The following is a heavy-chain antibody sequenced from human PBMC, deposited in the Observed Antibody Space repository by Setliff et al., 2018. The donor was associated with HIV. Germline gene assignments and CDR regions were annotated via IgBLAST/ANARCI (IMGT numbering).Heavy chain of an antibody. V-gene: IGHV1-24*01. J-gene: IGHJ4*02. CDR3: ARQLSNSLDY. Sequence: ASVKVSCKVSAYTLSELSMHWVRQAPGEGLEWMGGFDPEDGETIYAEKFQGRVTMTEDTTTETAYMELSSLRSEDTAVYFCARQLSNSLDYWGQGTLVTVSS. CDR2: FDPEDGET. D-gene: IGHD1-1*01. CDR1: AYTLSELS.